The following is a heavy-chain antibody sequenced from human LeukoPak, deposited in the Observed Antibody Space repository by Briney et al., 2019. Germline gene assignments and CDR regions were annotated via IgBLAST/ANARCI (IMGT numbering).Heavy chain of an antibody. CDR1: GFTVSSNY. V-gene: IGHV3-66*01. D-gene: IGHD1-14*01. J-gene: IGHJ4*02. CDR3: ARDGTGLPNDY. CDR2: IYSGGST. Sequence: GGSLRLSCAASGFTVSSNYMSWVRQAPGKGLEWVSVIYSGGSTYYADSVKGRFTISRDNSKNTLYLQMNSLRAEDTAVYYCARDGTGLPNDYWGQGTLVTVSS.